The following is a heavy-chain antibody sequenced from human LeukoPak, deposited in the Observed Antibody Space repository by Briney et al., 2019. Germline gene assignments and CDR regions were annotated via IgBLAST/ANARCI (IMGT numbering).Heavy chain of an antibody. Sequence: SETLSLTCSDSGDSMTMAAYYWGWIRQPPGKGLEWIGSVFYNGNTYYNPSLKSPVTISIDTSKDQFSLELSSVTAADTAVYYCARHYSDSRADPFDTWGQGTLVTVSS. CDR1: GDSMTMAAYY. V-gene: IGHV4-39*01. J-gene: IGHJ5*02. CDR2: VFYNGNT. D-gene: IGHD3-22*01. CDR3: ARHYSDSRADPFDT.